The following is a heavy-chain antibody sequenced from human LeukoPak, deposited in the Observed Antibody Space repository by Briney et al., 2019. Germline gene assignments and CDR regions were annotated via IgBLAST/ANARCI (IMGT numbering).Heavy chain of an antibody. Sequence: SETLSLTCTVSGGSISSYYRSWIRQPPGKGLEWIGYIYYSGSTNYNPSLKSRVTISVDTSKNQFSLKLSSVTAADTAVYYCARLRYSGSYYHFDYWGQGTLVTVSS. CDR3: ARLRYSGSYYHFDY. V-gene: IGHV4-59*08. CDR2: IYYSGST. J-gene: IGHJ4*02. D-gene: IGHD1-26*01. CDR1: GGSISSYY.